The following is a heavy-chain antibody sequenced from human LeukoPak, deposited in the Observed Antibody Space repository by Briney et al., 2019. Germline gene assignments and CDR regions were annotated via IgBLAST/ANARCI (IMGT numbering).Heavy chain of an antibody. D-gene: IGHD1-26*01. CDR1: GFTFSRYA. J-gene: IGHJ4*02. Sequence: GVSLTLSCSASGFTFSRYAMLWVRQAPGKGLVYVSDINDNGGRTHYGVSVKGRFSISRDNPKNTLHLQMSTLRAEDTALYYCVKDVGGSYAFDYWGQGNLVTVAS. CDR2: INDNGGRT. CDR3: VKDVGGSYAFDY. V-gene: IGHV3-64D*09.